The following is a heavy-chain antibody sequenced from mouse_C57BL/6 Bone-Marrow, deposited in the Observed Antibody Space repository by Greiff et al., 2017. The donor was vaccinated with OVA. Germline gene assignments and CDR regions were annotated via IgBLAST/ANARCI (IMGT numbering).Heavy chain of an antibody. Sequence: VQLQQPGAELVKPGASVKLSCKASGYTFTSYWMHWVKQRPGQGLEWIGMIHPNSGSTNYNEKFKSKATLTVDKSSSTAYMQLSSLTSEDSAVYYCARWGLRLRGYGVDYWGQGTSVTVSS. V-gene: IGHV1-64*01. D-gene: IGHD3-2*02. CDR2: IHPNSGST. CDR3: ARWGLRLRGYGVDY. CDR1: GYTFTSYW. J-gene: IGHJ4*01.